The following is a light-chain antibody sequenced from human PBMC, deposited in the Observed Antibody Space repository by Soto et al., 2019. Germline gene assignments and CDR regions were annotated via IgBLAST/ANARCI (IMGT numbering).Light chain of an antibody. Sequence: DIQMTPSPSSLSASVGDRVTITCRASQSIGKHLNWYQHKPGKAPKFLIYAASNLQSGVPSRFSGSGSGTDFTLTVNSLQPEDFATYYCQQGYTSAITFGQGTRLEIK. CDR3: QQGYTSAIT. J-gene: IGKJ5*01. V-gene: IGKV1-39*01. CDR2: AAS. CDR1: QSIGKH.